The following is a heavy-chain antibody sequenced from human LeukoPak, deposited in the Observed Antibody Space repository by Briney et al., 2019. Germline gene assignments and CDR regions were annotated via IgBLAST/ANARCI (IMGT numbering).Heavy chain of an antibody. J-gene: IGHJ4*02. CDR1: GGSISGNY. CDR2: IHSSGST. V-gene: IGHV4-59*01. Sequence: SETLSLTCTVSGGSISGNYWSWIRQPPGKGLEWVGYIHSSGSTNYNPSLKSRVTVSVDTSKNQFSLRLSSVTAADTAVYYCARADSWYMNYFDYWGQGALVTVSS. CDR3: ARADSWYMNYFDY. D-gene: IGHD6-13*01.